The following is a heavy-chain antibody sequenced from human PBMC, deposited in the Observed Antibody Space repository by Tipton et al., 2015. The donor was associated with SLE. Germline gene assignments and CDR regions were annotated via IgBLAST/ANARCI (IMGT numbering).Heavy chain of an antibody. Sequence: TLSLTCTVSGGSISSYYWSWIRQPAGGGLEWIGRIYTNENTNYNPSLKGRVTMSVDTSKNQFSLKLSSVTAADTAVYYCARHAGRQWPLDYWGQGTLVTVSS. CDR1: GGSISSYY. J-gene: IGHJ4*02. CDR3: ARHAGRQWPLDY. V-gene: IGHV4-4*07. D-gene: IGHD6-19*01. CDR2: IYTNENT.